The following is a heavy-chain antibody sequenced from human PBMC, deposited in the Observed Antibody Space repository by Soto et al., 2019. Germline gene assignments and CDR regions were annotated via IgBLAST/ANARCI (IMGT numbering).Heavy chain of an antibody. V-gene: IGHV4-38-2*01. CDR3: ARAGQWLPGWFDP. CDR2: IYHSGST. J-gene: IGHJ5*02. Sequence: PSETLSLTCAVSGDSISSGDYWGWIRQPPGKGLEWIGSIYHSGSTYYNPSLKSRVTISVDTSKNQFSLKLSSVTAADTAVYYCARAGQWLPGWFDPWGQGTLVTVS. CDR1: GDSISSGDY. D-gene: IGHD6-19*01.